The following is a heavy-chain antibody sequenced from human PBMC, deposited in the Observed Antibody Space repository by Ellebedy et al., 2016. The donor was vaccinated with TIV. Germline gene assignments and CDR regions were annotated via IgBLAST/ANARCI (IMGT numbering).Heavy chain of an antibody. V-gene: IGHV3-30*02. CDR1: GFIFSSYG. Sequence: GESLKISCAASGFIFSSYGMHWVRQAPRKGLEWVAFIRYGGTNKFYADSVKGRFIISRDNSKNTLYLQMSSLRAEDTAWYYCAKDRRWRGSGTQTCDNWGHGSLVTVSS. CDR2: IRYGGTNK. D-gene: IGHD3-10*01. CDR3: AKDRRWRGSGTQTCDN. J-gene: IGHJ4*01.